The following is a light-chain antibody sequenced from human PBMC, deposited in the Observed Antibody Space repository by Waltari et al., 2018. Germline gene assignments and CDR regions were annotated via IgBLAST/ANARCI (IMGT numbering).Light chain of an antibody. V-gene: IGLV2-14*01. CDR3: SSYTNYATVI. CDR2: DVN. Sequence: QSALPPPASVSGSPGQSITISCTGTSSDVGYYNYVSWYQQHPGKAPKLMISDVNKRPSGVSNRFSGSKSGNTASLTISGLQAEDEADYYCSSYTNYATVIFGGGTKLTVL. J-gene: IGLJ2*01. CDR1: SSDVGYYNY.